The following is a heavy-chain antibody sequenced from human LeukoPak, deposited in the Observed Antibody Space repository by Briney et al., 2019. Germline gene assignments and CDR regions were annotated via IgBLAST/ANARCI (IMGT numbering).Heavy chain of an antibody. CDR1: GFSFRNAW. CDR2: IKSKTDGGTT. V-gene: IGHV3-15*01. Sequence: WGSLRLSCTVSGFSFRNAWMRWVRQAPGKGLEWVGRIKSKTDGGTTDYAAPVEGRFTISRDDSKNTLYLEMNSLKTEDTGVYYCASQYETIRAAALDVWGQGPTVTVYS. CDR3: ASQYETIRAAALDV. J-gene: IGHJ6*02. D-gene: IGHD2-15*01.